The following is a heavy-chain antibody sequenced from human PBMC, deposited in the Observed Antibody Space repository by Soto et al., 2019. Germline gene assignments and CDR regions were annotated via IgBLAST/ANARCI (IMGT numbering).Heavy chain of an antibody. CDR3: ARDGENIVVVVAASDYYGMDV. Sequence: RASVKVSCKASGYTFTSYGISWVRQAPGQGLEWMGWISAYNGNTNYAQKLQGRVTMTTDTSTSTAYMELRSLRSDDTAVYYCARDGENIVVVVAASDYYGMDVWGQGTTVTVSS. D-gene: IGHD2-15*01. J-gene: IGHJ6*02. CDR2: ISAYNGNT. V-gene: IGHV1-18*04. CDR1: GYTFTSYG.